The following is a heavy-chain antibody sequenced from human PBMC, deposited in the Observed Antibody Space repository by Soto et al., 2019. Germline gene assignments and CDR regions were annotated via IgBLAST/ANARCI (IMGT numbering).Heavy chain of an antibody. Sequence: GGSLRLSCAASGFTFSSHSINWVRQAPGKGLEWVSYISGSGATKYYADSVKGRFTISRDNARNSLYLQMSSLSDEDTAVYYCARAIRGFSYVVDYWGQGTLVTVSS. CDR1: GFTFSSHS. D-gene: IGHD5-18*01. CDR2: ISGSGATK. J-gene: IGHJ4*02. CDR3: ARAIRGFSYVVDY. V-gene: IGHV3-48*02.